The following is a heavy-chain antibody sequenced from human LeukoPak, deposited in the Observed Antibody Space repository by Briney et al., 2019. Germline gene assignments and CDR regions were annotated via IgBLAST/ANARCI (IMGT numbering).Heavy chain of an antibody. CDR1: GFTFSSYG. D-gene: IGHD6-13*01. V-gene: IGHV3-30*02. J-gene: IGHJ4*02. CDR3: AKDGFIRAAAGPFDY. Sequence: GGSLRLSCAASGFTFSSYGMHWVRQAPGKGLEWVAFIRYDGSNKYYADSVKGRFTISRDNSKNTLYLQMNSLRAEDTAVYYCAKDGFIRAAAGPFDYWGQGTLVTVSS. CDR2: IRYDGSNK.